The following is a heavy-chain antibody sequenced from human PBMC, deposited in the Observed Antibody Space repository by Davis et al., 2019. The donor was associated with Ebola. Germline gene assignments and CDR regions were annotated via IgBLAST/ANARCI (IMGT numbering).Heavy chain of an antibody. J-gene: IGHJ6*02. V-gene: IGHV1-18*01. CDR2: ISAYNGNT. CDR1: GYTFTSYG. CDR3: ARGRDIVVVPAAMRYYYYGMDV. D-gene: IGHD2-2*01. Sequence: AASVKVSCKASGYTFTSYGISWVRQAPGQGLEWMGWISAYNGNTNYAQKFQGRVTMTRNTSISTAYMELSSLRSEDTAVYYCARGRDIVVVPAAMRYYYYGMDVWGQGTTVTVSS.